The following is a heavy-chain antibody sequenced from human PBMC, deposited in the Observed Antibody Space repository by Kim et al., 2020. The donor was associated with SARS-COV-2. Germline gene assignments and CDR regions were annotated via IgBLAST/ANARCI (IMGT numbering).Heavy chain of an antibody. J-gene: IGHJ2*01. V-gene: IGHV4-59*01. CDR3: ARVRNYDSSGYYYRYWYFDL. Sequence: RVTISVDTSKNQFSLKLSSVTAADTAVYYCARVRNYDSSGYYYRYWYFDLWGRGTLVTVSS. D-gene: IGHD3-22*01.